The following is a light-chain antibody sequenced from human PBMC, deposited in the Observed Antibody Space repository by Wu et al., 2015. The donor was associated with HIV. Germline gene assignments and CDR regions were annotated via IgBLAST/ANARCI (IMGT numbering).Light chain of an antibody. J-gene: IGKJ2*01. CDR2: KAS. V-gene: IGKV1-5*03. CDR3: QQYYTYPYT. CDR1: QSISSW. Sequence: DIQMTQSPSTLSASVGDRVTITCRARQSISSWLAWYQQKPGKVPKFLIYKASNLQSGVPSRSSGSGSGTEFTLTINSLQPDDFATFYCQQYYTYPYTFGQGTKLXIK.